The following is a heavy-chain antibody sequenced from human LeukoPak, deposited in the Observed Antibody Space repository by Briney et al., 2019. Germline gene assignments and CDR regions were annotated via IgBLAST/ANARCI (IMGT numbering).Heavy chain of an antibody. D-gene: IGHD5-24*01. Sequence: GRSLRLSCVASGFTFSSHGMHWVRQAPGKGLEWVAVIWYDGSHRYYPDSVKGRFAISRDNSKNTLFLQMDSLRVDDTAVYYCVRDNAAADGALDYWGQGSLVTVSS. J-gene: IGHJ4*02. CDR3: VRDNAAADGALDY. CDR1: GFTFSSHG. V-gene: IGHV3-33*01. CDR2: IWYDGSHR.